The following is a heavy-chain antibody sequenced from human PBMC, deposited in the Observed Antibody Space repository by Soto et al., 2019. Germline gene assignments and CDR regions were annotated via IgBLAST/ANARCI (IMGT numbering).Heavy chain of an antibody. D-gene: IGHD3-16*01. Sequence: WDRQSPGNGLEWVSYISSSGSTIYYADSVKGRFTISRDNAKNSLYLQMNSLRAEDTAVYYCAREDYAVTQHYYYYYGMDVWGQGTTVTVSS. CDR3: AREDYAVTQHYYYYYGMDV. V-gene: IGHV3-48*03. CDR2: ISSSGSTI. J-gene: IGHJ6*02.